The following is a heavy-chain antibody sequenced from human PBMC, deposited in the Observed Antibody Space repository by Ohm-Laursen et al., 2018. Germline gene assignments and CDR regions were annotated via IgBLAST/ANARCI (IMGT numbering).Heavy chain of an antibody. CDR1: GGSISSGGYY. D-gene: IGHD3-3*01. CDR2: IYYSGST. J-gene: IGHJ4*02. CDR3: ARGYDFWSGFWDY. V-gene: IGHV4-31*01. Sequence: SETLSLTCTVSGGSISSGGYYWSWIRQHPGKGLEWIGYIYYSGSTYYNPSLKSPVTISVDTSKNQFSLKLSSVTAADTAVYYCARGYDFWSGFWDYWGQGTLVTVSS.